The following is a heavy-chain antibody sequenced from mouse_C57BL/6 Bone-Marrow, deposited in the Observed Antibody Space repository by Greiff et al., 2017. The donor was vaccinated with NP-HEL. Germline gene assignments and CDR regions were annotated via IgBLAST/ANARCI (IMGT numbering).Heavy chain of an antibody. CDR1: GFNIKDDY. Sequence: VQLKESGAELVRPGASVKLSCTASGFNIKDDYMHWVKQRPEQGLEWIGWIDPENGDTEYASKFQGKATITADPSSNTAYLQLSSLTSEDTAVYYCTTDYGSSYVDYFDYWGQGTTLTVSS. V-gene: IGHV14-4*01. CDR3: TTDYGSSYVDYFDY. D-gene: IGHD1-1*01. J-gene: IGHJ2*01. CDR2: IDPENGDT.